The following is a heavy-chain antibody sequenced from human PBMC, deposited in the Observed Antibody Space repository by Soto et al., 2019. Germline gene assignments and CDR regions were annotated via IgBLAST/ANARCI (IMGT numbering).Heavy chain of an antibody. CDR1: GFTFSSYS. CDR2: ISSSSSTI. J-gene: IGHJ4*02. V-gene: IGHV3-48*01. D-gene: IGHD3-9*01. CDR3: ARGPDYDILTGSYNDY. Sequence: GGSLRLSCAASGFTFSSYSMNWVRQAPGKGLEWVSYISSSSSTIYYADSVKGRFTISRDNAKNSLYLQMNSLRAEDTAVYYCARGPDYDILTGSYNDYWGLGTLVTVSS.